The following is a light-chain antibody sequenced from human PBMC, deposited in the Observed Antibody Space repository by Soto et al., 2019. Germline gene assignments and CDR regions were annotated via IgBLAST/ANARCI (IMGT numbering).Light chain of an antibody. V-gene: IGKV3-11*01. J-gene: IGKJ5*01. Sequence: EIVLTQSPATLSLSPGERATLSCRASQSVSSYLAWYQQKPGQAPRLLIYDASNRATGIPARFSGSGSGTDFTLPISSLEPEDFAVYSCQQRRITFGQGTRLQIK. CDR2: DAS. CDR3: QQRRIT. CDR1: QSVSSY.